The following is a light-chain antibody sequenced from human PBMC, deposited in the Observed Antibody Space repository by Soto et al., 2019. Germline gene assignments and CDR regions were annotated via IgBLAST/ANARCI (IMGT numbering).Light chain of an antibody. V-gene: IGKV1-5*01. CDR2: DAS. Sequence: DIQMTQSPSTLSASVGDRVTITCRASQSIGSWLAWYQQKPGKAPNFLIFDASNLESGVPSRFSGSGSGTEFSLTIFNLQPDDFATYYCQQYSNYPYSFGQGTKLEIK. J-gene: IGKJ2*01. CDR1: QSIGSW. CDR3: QQYSNYPYS.